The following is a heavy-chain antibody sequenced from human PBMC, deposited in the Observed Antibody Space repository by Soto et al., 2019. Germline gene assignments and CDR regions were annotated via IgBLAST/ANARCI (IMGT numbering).Heavy chain of an antibody. V-gene: IGHV4-39*01. J-gene: IGHJ4*02. CDR3: ATHPPYGPLDH. D-gene: IGHD4-17*01. Sequence: PSETLSLTCTVSGGSIRSSSYHWGWIRQPPGKGLEWIGNIYYSENTYYNPSLKSRVTISVDTSKNQFSLRLTSVTAADTAVYYCATHPPYGPLDHWGQGTLVTVSS. CDR2: IYYSENT. CDR1: GGSIRSSSYH.